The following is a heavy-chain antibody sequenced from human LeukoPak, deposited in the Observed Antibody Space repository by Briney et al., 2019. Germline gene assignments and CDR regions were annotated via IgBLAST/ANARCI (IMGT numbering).Heavy chain of an antibody. CDR2: IISSSSTI. CDR1: GFTFSSHS. D-gene: IGHD3-10*01. Sequence: GGSLRLSCAASGFTFSSHSMNWVRQAPGKGLEWVSYIISSSSTIYYADAVKGRVTISRDNAKNSLYLQMNSLRADDTAVYYCARAVGHGSGSPRMDVWGNGTTVTVSS. V-gene: IGHV3-48*01. CDR3: ARAVGHGSGSPRMDV. J-gene: IGHJ6*04.